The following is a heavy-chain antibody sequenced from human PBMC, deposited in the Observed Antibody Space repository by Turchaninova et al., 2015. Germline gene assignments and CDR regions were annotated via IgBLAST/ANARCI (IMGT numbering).Heavy chain of an antibody. CDR1: GFSLRTSGVG. CDR2: IYWDDDK. D-gene: IGHD3-10*01. CDR3: AHYGSGSYDY. J-gene: IGHJ4*02. Sequence: QITSKESGPTLVQPTQTLTLTCTFSGFSLRTSGVGVGWIRHPPGKALEWLARIYWDDDKRSSPSLKSRLTITKDTSKNQVVLTMTNMDPTDTATYYCAHYGSGSYDYWGQGTLVTVSS. V-gene: IGHV2-5*02.